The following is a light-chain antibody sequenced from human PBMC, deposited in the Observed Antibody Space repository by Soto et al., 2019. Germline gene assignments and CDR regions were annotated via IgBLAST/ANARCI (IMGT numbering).Light chain of an antibody. J-gene: IGKJ1*01. CDR1: QSVRSSF. Sequence: EIVLTQSPGTLSLSPGERATLSCRASQSVRSSFLAWFQQRPGQAPRPLIFGASSRATGIPDRFSGGGSGTDFTLTISRLETEDFAVYYCQHYGYSTWTFGQGTKVDIK. CDR3: QHYGYSTWT. V-gene: IGKV3-20*01. CDR2: GAS.